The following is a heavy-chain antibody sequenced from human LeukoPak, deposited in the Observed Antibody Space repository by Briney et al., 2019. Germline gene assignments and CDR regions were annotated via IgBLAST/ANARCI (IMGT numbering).Heavy chain of an antibody. J-gene: IGHJ4*02. CDR1: GGSISSGSYY. Sequence: PSETLSLTCTVSGGSISSGSYYWSWIRQPAGKGLEWIGRIYTSGSTNYNPPLKSRVTISVDTSKNQFSLKLSSVTAADTAVYYCARVSYYYDSSGYVFDYWGQGTLVTVSS. CDR2: IYTSGST. CDR3: ARVSYYYDSSGYVFDY. V-gene: IGHV4-61*02. D-gene: IGHD3-22*01.